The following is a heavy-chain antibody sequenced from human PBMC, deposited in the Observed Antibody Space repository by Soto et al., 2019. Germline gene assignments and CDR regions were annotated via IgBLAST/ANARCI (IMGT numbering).Heavy chain of an antibody. Sequence: VKVXCKASXGXFSSYAXXXXXQAPGQGLEWMGGIIPIFGTANYAQKFQGRVTITADKSTSTAYMELSSLRSEDTAVYYCAREHIVVVTASYNWFDPWGQGTLVTVSS. J-gene: IGHJ5*02. CDR1: XGXFSSYA. CDR2: IIPIFGTA. D-gene: IGHD2-21*02. CDR3: AREHIVVVTASYNWFDP. V-gene: IGHV1-69*13.